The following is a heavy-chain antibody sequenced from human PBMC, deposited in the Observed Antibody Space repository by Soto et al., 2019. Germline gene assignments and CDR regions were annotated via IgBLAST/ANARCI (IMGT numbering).Heavy chain of an antibody. D-gene: IGHD6-13*01. CDR1: GVQLRRYW. J-gene: IGHJ4*02. CDR3: AKEEKQLGYYLDY. Sequence: PGGSLRLSCAASGVQLRRYWMHWVRQLPGKGLEWISRISDGGSDTIYAASVKGRFTVSRENAKNTLYLQMNSLRVEDTAVYYCAKEEKQLGYYLDYWGQGTLVTVSS. V-gene: IGHV3-74*01. CDR2: ISDGGSDT.